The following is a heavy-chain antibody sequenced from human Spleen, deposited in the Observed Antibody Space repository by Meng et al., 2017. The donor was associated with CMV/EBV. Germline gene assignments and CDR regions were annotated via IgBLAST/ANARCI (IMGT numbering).Heavy chain of an antibody. J-gene: IGHJ4*02. CDR1: GGSLSGGY. CDR2: IIQGGSP. Sequence: GQLQQWGAGLLKPSETLSLTCAVKGGSLSGGYWNWIRQPPGKGLEWIGEIIQGGSPSYKPSLKSRVTISIDTSKNQLSLMLSSVTAADTAVYYCARRPTGIDYWGQGTLVTVSS. D-gene: IGHD2-8*02. V-gene: IGHV4-34*12. CDR3: ARRPTGIDY.